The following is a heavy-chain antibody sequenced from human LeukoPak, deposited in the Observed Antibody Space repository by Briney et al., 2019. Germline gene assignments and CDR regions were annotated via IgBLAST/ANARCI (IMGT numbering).Heavy chain of an antibody. CDR1: GFTFDDYA. Sequence: PGRSLRLSCAASGFTFDDYAMHWVRQAPGKGLEWVSGISWNSGSIGYADSVKGRFTISRDNAKNSLYLQMNSLRAEDTALYYCALGDNRDYIAADYFDYWGQGTLVTVSS. CDR2: ISWNSGSI. J-gene: IGHJ4*02. CDR3: ALGDNRDYIAADYFDY. D-gene: IGHD6-13*01. V-gene: IGHV3-9*01.